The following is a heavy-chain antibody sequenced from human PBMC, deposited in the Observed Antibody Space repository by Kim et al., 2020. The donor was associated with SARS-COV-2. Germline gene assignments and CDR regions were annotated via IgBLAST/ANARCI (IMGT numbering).Heavy chain of an antibody. J-gene: IGHJ5*02. V-gene: IGHV4-39*07. Sequence: SETLSLTCTVSGGSISSSSYYWGWIRQPPGKGLEWIGSIYYSGSTYYNPSLKSRVTISVDTSKNQFSLKLSSVTAADTAVYYCAGSIDYYDSSGYYNNWFDPWGQGTLVTVSS. D-gene: IGHD3-22*01. CDR1: GGSISSSSYY. CDR3: AGSIDYYDSSGYYNNWFDP. CDR2: IYYSGST.